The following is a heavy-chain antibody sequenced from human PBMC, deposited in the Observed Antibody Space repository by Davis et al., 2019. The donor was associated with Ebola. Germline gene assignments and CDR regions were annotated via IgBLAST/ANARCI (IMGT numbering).Heavy chain of an antibody. CDR3: ARGDRYNIGRKPFDY. CDR1: GASISDTNYF. J-gene: IGHJ4*02. D-gene: IGHD2/OR15-2a*01. V-gene: IGHV4-39*07. CDR2: LSHSGST. Sequence: SETLSLTCTVSGASISDTNYFWAWIRQPPGKGLEWIGELSHSGSTNYNPSLKSRVTISVDTSKNQFSLKLSSVTAADTAVYYCARGDRYNIGRKPFDYWGQGTLVTVSS.